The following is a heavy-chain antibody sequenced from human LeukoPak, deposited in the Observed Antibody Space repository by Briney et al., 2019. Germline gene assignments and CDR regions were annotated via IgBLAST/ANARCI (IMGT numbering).Heavy chain of an antibody. CDR2: IVVGSGNT. J-gene: IGHJ3*02. V-gene: IGHV1-58*01. CDR1: GFTFTSSA. CDR3: AAVGSAAAADSVFDAFDI. Sequence: SVKVSCKASGFTFTSSAVQWVRQARGQRLEWIGWIVVGSGNTNYAQKFQERVTITRDMSTSTAYMELSSLRFEDTAVYYCAAVGSAAAADSVFDAFDIWGQGTMVTVSS. D-gene: IGHD6-13*01.